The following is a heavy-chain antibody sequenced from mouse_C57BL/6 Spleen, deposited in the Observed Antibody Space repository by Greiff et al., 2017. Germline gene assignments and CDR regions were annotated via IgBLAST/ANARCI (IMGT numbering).Heavy chain of an antibody. J-gene: IGHJ2*01. CDR1: GFTFTDYY. Sequence: EVQLVQSGGGLVQPGGSLSLSCAASGFTFTDYYMSWVRQPPGKALEWLGFIRNKANGYTAEYSVSVKGRFTISRDNSQSILYLQMNALRAEDSANYCCRRNGNDGFDYWGQGTTLTVSS. CDR3: RRNGNDGFDY. D-gene: IGHD2-2*01. V-gene: IGHV7-3*01. CDR2: IRNKANGYTA.